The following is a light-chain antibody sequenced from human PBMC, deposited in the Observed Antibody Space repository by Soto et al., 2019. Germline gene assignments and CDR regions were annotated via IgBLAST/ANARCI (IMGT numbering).Light chain of an antibody. CDR3: GAWDDSLNGWV. CDR1: SSNLGSNS. V-gene: IGLV1-44*01. Sequence: QLVLTQPPSASGTPGQRVTISCSGSSSNLGSNSVNWYQRVPGTAPKLLISSDNQRPSGVPDRFSGSQSGTSASLAISGLQSEDEADYHCGAWDDSLNGWVFGGGTKLTVL. CDR2: SDN. J-gene: IGLJ3*02.